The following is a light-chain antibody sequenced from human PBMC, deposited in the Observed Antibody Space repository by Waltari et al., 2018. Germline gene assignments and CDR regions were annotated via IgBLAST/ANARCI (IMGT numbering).Light chain of an antibody. V-gene: IGLV3-1*01. CDR1: QLGYKY. CDR3: QAWDSNTAW. Sequence: SYELTQPPSVSVSPGQTASVTCSGDQLGYKYACWYQQKPGQSPVLLIYQDTKRPSGIPERFSGSNSGNTATLTIGETQAMDEADYYCQAWDSNTAWFGTGTKVTVL. J-gene: IGLJ1*01. CDR2: QDT.